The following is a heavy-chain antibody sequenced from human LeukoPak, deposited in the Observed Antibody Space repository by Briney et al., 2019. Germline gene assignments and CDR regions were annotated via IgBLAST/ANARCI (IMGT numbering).Heavy chain of an antibody. J-gene: IGHJ4*02. V-gene: IGHV4-61*02. CDR1: GASISSGEYY. CDR2: IFTTGNT. Sequence: PSQTLSLTCTVSGASISSGEYYWSWIRQPAGRGLEWVGRIFTTGNTDYNASLESRVTISVDTSKNRFSLNLTSVTAADTAVYYCGRLGSGTLEFDSWGQGTLVTVFS. CDR3: GRLGSGTLEFDS. D-gene: IGHD1-7*01.